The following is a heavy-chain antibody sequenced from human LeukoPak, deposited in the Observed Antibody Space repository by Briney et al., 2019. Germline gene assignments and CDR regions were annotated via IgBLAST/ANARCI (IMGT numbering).Heavy chain of an antibody. CDR1: GGTISSYY. D-gene: IGHD3-22*01. Sequence: SETLSLTCTGPGGTISSYYWSWVRQPPGKGLEWIGYIYYSGSTNYNPSLKSRVTISVDTSKNQFSLKLSSVTAADTAVYFCARHQGHDFYDSSGYYSFDYWGQGTLVTVSS. J-gene: IGHJ4*02. V-gene: IGHV4-59*08. CDR2: IYYSGST. CDR3: ARHQGHDFYDSSGYYSFDY.